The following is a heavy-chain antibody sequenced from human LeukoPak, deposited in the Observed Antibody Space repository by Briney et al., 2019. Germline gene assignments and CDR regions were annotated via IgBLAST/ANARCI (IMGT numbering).Heavy chain of an antibody. J-gene: IGHJ4*02. D-gene: IGHD3/OR15-3a*01. CDR1: GYTFTSYG. V-gene: IGHV1-18*01. CDR2: ISAYNGNT. CDR3: ARLDSGYFFDY. Sequence: ASVKVSCKASGYTFTSYGISWVRQAPGQGLEWMGWISAYNGNTNYVQKFQGRVTMTTDTSTSTAYTELRSLRSDDTAVYYCARLDSGYFFDYWGQGTLVTVSS.